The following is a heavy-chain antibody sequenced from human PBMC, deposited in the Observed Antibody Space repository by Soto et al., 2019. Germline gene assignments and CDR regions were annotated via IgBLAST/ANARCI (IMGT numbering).Heavy chain of an antibody. CDR3: ARVPNEYSSSPYYFAY. CDR1: GGTFSSYA. J-gene: IGHJ4*02. Sequence: SVKVSCKASGGTFSSYAISWVRQAPGQGLEWMGGIIPIFGTANYAQKFQGRVTITADESTSTAYMELSSLRSEDTAVYYCARVPNEYSSSPYYFAYWGQGTLVTVSS. CDR2: IIPIFGTA. D-gene: IGHD6-6*01. V-gene: IGHV1-69*13.